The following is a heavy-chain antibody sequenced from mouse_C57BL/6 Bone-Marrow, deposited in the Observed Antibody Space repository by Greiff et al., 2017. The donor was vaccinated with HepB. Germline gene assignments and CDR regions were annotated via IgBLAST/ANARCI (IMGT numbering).Heavy chain of an antibody. D-gene: IGHD2-3*01. CDR1: GYTFTSYW. CDR3: ARGGWLLWYFDV. CDR2: IHPNSGST. V-gene: IGHV1-64*01. J-gene: IGHJ1*03. Sequence: QVQLKQPGAELVKPGASVKLSCKASGYTFTSYWMHWVKQRPGQGLEWIGMIHPNSGSTNYNEKFKSKATLTVDKSSSTAYMQLSSLTSEDSAVDYCARGGWLLWYFDVWGTGTTVTVSS.